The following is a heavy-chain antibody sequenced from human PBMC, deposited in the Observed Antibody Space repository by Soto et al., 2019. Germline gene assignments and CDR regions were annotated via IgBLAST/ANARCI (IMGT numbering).Heavy chain of an antibody. CDR1: GYTFTGHW. CDR3: TRHNGYDSSLDY. V-gene: IGHV5-10-1*01. CDR2: IDPSDSYT. J-gene: IGHJ4*02. D-gene: IGHD5-12*01. Sequence: WESLKISCQGSGYTFTGHWISWVRQMPGKGLEWMGRIDPSDSYTDYSPTVQGHVTMSADKSINTAYLQWSSLQASDTAVYYCTRHNGYDSSLDYWGQRSLVTVSS.